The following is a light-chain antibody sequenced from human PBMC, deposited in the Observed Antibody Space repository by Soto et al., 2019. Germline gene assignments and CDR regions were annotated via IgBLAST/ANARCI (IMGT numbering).Light chain of an antibody. CDR2: DAS. CDR1: QSISYW. Sequence: DIQMTQSPSTLSASVGDGVTITCRASQSISYWLAWYQQKPGKAPKLLIYDASSLESGVPSRFTGSGSGTEFTLTISGLQPDDFAIYYWQQYNTYPWTFGQGTKVEIK. J-gene: IGKJ1*01. V-gene: IGKV1-5*01. CDR3: QQYNTYPWT.